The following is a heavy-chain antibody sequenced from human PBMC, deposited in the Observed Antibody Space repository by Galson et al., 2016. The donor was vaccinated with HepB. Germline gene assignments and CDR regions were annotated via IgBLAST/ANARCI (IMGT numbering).Heavy chain of an antibody. D-gene: IGHD2-15*01. V-gene: IGHV3-33*01. J-gene: IGHJ4*02. CDR3: ARGQGYCSGGTCHGIDY. CDR1: EFTFSRYG. CDR2: VWSDGIQK. Sequence: SLRLSCAASEFTFSRYGIHWVRQARGKGLDWVAVVWSDGIQKYFADSVRGRFTISRDNSKNTVYLQMNSLRAEDTAVYYCARGQGYCSGGTCHGIDYWGQGTVVTRSS.